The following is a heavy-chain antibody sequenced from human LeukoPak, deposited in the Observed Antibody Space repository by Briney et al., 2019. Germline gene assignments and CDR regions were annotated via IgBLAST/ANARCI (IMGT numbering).Heavy chain of an antibody. CDR2: IYYSGST. J-gene: IGHJ4*02. CDR3: ARGLRNYYDSSGYYIDY. D-gene: IGHD3-22*01. V-gene: IGHV4-31*03. CDR1: GGSISSGGYY. Sequence: PSQTLSLTCTVSGGSISSGGYYWSWIRQHPGKGLEWIGYIYYSGSTYYNPSLKSRVTISVDTSKNQFPLKLSSVTAADTAVYYCARGLRNYYDSSGYYIDYWGQGTLVTVSS.